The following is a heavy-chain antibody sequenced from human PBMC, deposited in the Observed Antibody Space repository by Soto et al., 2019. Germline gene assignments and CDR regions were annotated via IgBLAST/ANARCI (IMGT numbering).Heavy chain of an antibody. D-gene: IGHD3-10*01. J-gene: IGHJ6*03. Sequence: SETLSLTCTVSGGSISSGVYYWSWIRQHPGKGLEWIGYIYYSGGTYYNPSLKSRVTISVDTSKNQFSLKLSSVTAADTAVYYCARNAWFYYYMDVWGKGTTVT. V-gene: IGHV4-31*03. CDR1: GGSISSGVYY. CDR3: ARNAWFYYYMDV. CDR2: IYYSGGT.